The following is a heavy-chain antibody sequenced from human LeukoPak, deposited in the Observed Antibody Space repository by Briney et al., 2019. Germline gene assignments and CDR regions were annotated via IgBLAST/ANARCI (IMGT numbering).Heavy chain of an antibody. CDR1: GFTFTGYW. V-gene: IGHV3-7*01. Sequence: GGSLRLSCAASGFTFTGYWMTWVRQAPGKGLEWVAIIKQDGSEKYYVDSVKGQFTISRDNTKNSLYLQMNSLRAEDTAVYFCAGGGGWAFDLWGQGTLVTVSS. D-gene: IGHD6-19*01. CDR3: AGGGGWAFDL. J-gene: IGHJ4*02. CDR2: IKQDGSEK.